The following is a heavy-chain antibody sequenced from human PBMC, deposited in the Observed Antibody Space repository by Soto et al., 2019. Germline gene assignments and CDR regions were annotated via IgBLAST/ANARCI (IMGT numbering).Heavy chain of an antibody. CDR2: INHSGST. V-gene: IGHV4-34*01. CDR3: ARDNRRVYTWKKTSKYGMDV. J-gene: IGHJ6*02. D-gene: IGHD2-2*02. CDR1: GGSFSGYY. Sequence: SETLSLTCAVYGGSFSGYYWSWIRQPPGKGLEWIGEINHSGSTNYNPSLKSRVTISVDTSKNQFSLKLSSVTAADTAVYYCARDNRRVYTWKKTSKYGMDVWGQGTTVTVSS.